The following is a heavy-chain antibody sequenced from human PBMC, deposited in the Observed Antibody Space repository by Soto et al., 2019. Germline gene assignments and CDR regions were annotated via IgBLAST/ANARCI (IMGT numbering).Heavy chain of an antibody. Sequence: GGSLRLSCAASGFTVSSNYMSWVRQAPGKGLEWVSVIYSGGSTYYADSVKGRFTISRHNSKNTLYLQMNSLRAEDTAVYYCARIARDAPPNYYYYYYMDVWGKGTTVTVSS. CDR3: ARIARDAPPNYYYYYYMDV. CDR2: IYSGGST. J-gene: IGHJ6*03. CDR1: GFTVSSNY. V-gene: IGHV3-53*04.